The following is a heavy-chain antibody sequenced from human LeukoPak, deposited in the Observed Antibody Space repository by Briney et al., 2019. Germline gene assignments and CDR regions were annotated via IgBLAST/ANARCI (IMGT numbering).Heavy chain of an antibody. CDR1: EFTFNNYA. D-gene: IGHD3-10*01. Sequence: PGGTLRPSCVASEFTFNNYAMAWVRQGPGKGLEWVSYISSSSSTIYYADSVKGRFTISRDNSKNTLYLQMNSLRAEDTAVYYCAKVGFGEFFVYWGQGTLVTVSS. CDR3: AKVGFGEFFVY. V-gene: IGHV3-48*01. CDR2: ISSSSSTI. J-gene: IGHJ4*02.